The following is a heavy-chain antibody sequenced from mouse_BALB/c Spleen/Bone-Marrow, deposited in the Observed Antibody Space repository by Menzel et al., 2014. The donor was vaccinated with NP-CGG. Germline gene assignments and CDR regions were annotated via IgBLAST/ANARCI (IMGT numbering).Heavy chain of an antibody. CDR3: AGEGNPYAMDY. V-gene: IGHV1S56*01. CDR2: IYPGNVNT. D-gene: IGHD2-1*01. J-gene: IGHJ4*01. CDR1: GYTFTSYY. Sequence: VQLQQSGPELVKPGASVRISCKASGYTFTSYYIHWVKQRPGQGLERIGWIYPGNVNTKYNEKFKGKATLTADKSSSTAYMQLSSLTSEDSAVYFCAGEGNPYAMDYWGQGTSVTVSS.